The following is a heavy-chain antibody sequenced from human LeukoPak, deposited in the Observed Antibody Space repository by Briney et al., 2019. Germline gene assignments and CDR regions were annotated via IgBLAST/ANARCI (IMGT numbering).Heavy chain of an antibody. CDR2: IKEDGSQK. CDR3: ARGKTTVTPGYFDY. CDR1: GFTFSIFW. V-gene: IGHV3-7*01. J-gene: IGHJ4*02. Sequence: GGSLRLSCAASGFTFSIFWMSWVRQAPGRGLEWVTNIKEDGSQKNYMGSVKGRFTISIDNAKNSLHLQMNSLTAEDTAVYYCARGKTTVTPGYFDYWGQGTLVTVSS. D-gene: IGHD4-11*01.